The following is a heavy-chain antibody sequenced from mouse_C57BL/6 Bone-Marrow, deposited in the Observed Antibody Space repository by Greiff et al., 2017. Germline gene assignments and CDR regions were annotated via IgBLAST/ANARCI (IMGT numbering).Heavy chain of an antibody. Sequence: EVQLQESGPELVKPGASVKISCKASGYSFTGYYMNWVKQSPEKSLEWIGEINPSTGGTTYNQKFKAQATLTVDKSSSTAYMQLKSLTSEDSAVYYCARYGYDEDRYFDVWGTGTTVTVSS. CDR3: ARYGYDEDRYFDV. V-gene: IGHV1-42*01. CDR1: GYSFTGYY. D-gene: IGHD2-2*01. J-gene: IGHJ1*03. CDR2: INPSTGGT.